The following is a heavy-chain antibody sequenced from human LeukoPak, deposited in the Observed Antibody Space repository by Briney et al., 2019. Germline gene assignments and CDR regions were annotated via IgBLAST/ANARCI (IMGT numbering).Heavy chain of an antibody. D-gene: IGHD5-18*01. CDR2: ISYDGSNK. Sequence: PGGSLRLSCAASGFTFSSYAMHWVRQAPGKGLEWVAVISYDGSNKYYADSVKGRFTISRDNSKNTLYLQMNSLRAEDTAVYYCAREGSYGYPDAFDIWGQGTMVTVSS. J-gene: IGHJ3*02. V-gene: IGHV3-30*04. CDR3: AREGSYGYPDAFDI. CDR1: GFTFSSYA.